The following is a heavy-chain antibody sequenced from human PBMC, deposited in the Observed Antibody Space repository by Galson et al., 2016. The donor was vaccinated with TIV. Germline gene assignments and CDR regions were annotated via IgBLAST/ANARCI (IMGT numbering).Heavy chain of an antibody. CDR1: GFTVSSSY. CDR3: ARELRCDTTSCNSLFDY. CDR2: IWFDGSEQ. V-gene: IGHV3-33*08. J-gene: IGHJ4*02. D-gene: IGHD2-2*01. Sequence: SLRLSCAASGFTVSSSYMSWVRQAPGKGLEWVAIIWFDGSEQYYADSVKGRFTISRDNSKKTLYLQLSSRRAEDTAVYYCARELRCDTTSCNSLFDYWGQGTLVTVSS.